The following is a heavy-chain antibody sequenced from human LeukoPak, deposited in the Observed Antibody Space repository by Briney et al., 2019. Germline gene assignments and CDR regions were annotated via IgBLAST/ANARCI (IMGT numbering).Heavy chain of an antibody. CDR2: ISSNTIYT. V-gene: IGHV3-11*06. J-gene: IGHJ4*02. Sequence: GGSLRLSCAASGFTFSEHYMSWVRQAPGKGLEWLSYISSNTIYTNSADSVKGRFSISRDNAKNSLYLQMNSLRAEDTAVYYCAREVLDTAMALGYWGQGTLVTVSS. CDR3: AREVLDTAMALGY. D-gene: IGHD5-18*01. CDR1: GFTFSEHY.